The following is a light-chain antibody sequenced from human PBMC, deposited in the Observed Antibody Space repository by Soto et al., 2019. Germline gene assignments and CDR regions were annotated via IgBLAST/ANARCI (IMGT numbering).Light chain of an antibody. CDR2: GAS. CDR3: QQYGSSGT. CDR1: QSVHTF. J-gene: IGKJ1*01. V-gene: IGKV3-20*01. Sequence: EIVLTQSPDTLSLSQGEGASLSCRASQSVHTFLAWYQQKPGQAPRLLIYGASTRATGVPARFSGSGSGTDFTLTISRLEPEDFAVYYCQQYGSSGTFGQGTKVDIK.